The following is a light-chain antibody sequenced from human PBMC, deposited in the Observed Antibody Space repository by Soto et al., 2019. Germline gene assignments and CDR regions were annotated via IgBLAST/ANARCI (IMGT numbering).Light chain of an antibody. J-gene: IGKJ5*01. CDR2: GAS. CDR1: QSVSSSY. CDR3: QQRSNWPPIT. Sequence: EIVLTQSPGTLSLSPGERATLSCRASQSVSSSYLAWYQQKPGQAPRLLIYGASSRATGIPDRFSGSGSGTDFTLRISRLEPEDFAVYYCQQRSNWPPITFGQGTRLEIK. V-gene: IGKV3D-20*02.